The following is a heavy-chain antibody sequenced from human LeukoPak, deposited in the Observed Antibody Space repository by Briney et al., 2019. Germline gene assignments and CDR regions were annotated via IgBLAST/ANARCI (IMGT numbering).Heavy chain of an antibody. D-gene: IGHD3-3*01. V-gene: IGHV4-61*02. J-gene: IGHJ4*02. CDR1: GGFISSGSYY. CDR2: IYTSGST. Sequence: SQTLSLTCTVSGGFISSGSYYWSWIRQPAGKGLEWIGRIYTSGSTNYNPSLKSRVTISVDTSKNQFSLKLSSVTAADTAVYYCARDNWSGYLDYWGQGTLVTVSS. CDR3: ARDNWSGYLDY.